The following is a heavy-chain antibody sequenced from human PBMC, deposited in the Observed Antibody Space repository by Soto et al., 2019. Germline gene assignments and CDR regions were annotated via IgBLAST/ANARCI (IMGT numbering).Heavy chain of an antibody. V-gene: IGHV4-39*01. J-gene: IGHJ4*02. CDR3: ARRGSGSYSDY. CDR1: GGSISSSSYY. Sequence: SETLSLTCAVSGGSISSSSYYWGWIRQPPGKGLEWIGSIYYSGSTYYNPSLKSRVTISVDTSKNQFSLKLSSVTAADTAVYYCARRGSGSYSDYWGQGTLVTVSS. D-gene: IGHD3-10*01. CDR2: IYYSGST.